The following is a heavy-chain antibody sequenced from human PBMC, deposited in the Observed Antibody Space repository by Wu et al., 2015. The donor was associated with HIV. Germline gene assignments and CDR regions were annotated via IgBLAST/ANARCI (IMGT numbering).Heavy chain of an antibody. CDR3: VSAGGYCSGGSCYWDY. J-gene: IGHJ4*03. V-gene: IGHV1-69*13. CDR1: GGTFSSYA. Sequence: QVQLVQSGAEVKKPGSSVKVSCKASGGTFSSYAISWVRQAPGQGLEWMGRIIPIFGTANYAQKFQGRVTITADESTSTAYMELSSLRSEDTAVYYCVSAGGYCSGGSCYWDYWGPGERWSPSPQ. D-gene: IGHD2-15*01. CDR2: IIPIFGTA.